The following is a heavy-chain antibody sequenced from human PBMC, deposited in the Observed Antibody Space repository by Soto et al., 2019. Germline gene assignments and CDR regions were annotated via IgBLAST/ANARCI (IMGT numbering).Heavy chain of an antibody. CDR3: ATGVVDSSVFFQH. V-gene: IGHV3-53*01. J-gene: IGHJ1*01. CDR1: GFTISSNY. Sequence: GGSLRLSCAPSGFTISSNYMSRVRQAPGKGLEWVSVLYTGGRASYADFAKGRYNISRDDSKSTLYLQMNSLRAEDTAVYYCATGVVDSSVFFQHWGQGTLVTVSS. CDR2: LYTGGRA. D-gene: IGHD6-6*01.